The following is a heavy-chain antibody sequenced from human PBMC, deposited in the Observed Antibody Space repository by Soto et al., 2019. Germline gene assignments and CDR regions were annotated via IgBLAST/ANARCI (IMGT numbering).Heavy chain of an antibody. V-gene: IGHV3-23*01. CDR2: ISGSGGST. Sequence: EVQLLESGGGLVQPGGSLRLSCAASGFIFSSYAMSWVRQAPGKGLEWVSAISGSGGSTYYADSVKGRFTISRDNSKNTLYLQMNSLRAEDTAVYYCANGKTYYYGSGSFDYWGQGTLVTVSS. D-gene: IGHD3-10*01. CDR1: GFIFSSYA. J-gene: IGHJ4*02. CDR3: ANGKTYYYGSGSFDY.